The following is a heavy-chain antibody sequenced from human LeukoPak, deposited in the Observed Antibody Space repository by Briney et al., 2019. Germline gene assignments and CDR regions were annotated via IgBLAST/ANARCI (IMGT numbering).Heavy chain of an antibody. D-gene: IGHD2-2*01. CDR1: GFTFSSYE. J-gene: IGHJ4*02. V-gene: IGHV3-21*01. CDR2: ISSSSSYI. Sequence: GGSLRLSCAASGFTFSSYEMNWVRQAPGKGLEWVSSISSSSSYIYYADSVKGRFTISRDNAKNSLYLQMNSLRAEDTAVYYCARVVEVAPDYWGQGTLVTVSS. CDR3: ARVVEVAPDY.